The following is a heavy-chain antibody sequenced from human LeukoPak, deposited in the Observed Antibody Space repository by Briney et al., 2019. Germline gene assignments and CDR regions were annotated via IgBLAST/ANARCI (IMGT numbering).Heavy chain of an antibody. CDR2: IYTGGTT. Sequence: GGSLRLSCAASGFTVTSNHMNWVRLAPGKGLEWVSIIYTGGTTHYADSLKDRFTTSRDDSINTLYLQMNSLRAEDTAVYYCARDSSSYYFDYWGQGTLVTVSS. D-gene: IGHD6-6*01. CDR1: GFTVTSNH. J-gene: IGHJ4*02. CDR3: ARDSSSYYFDY. V-gene: IGHV3-66*01.